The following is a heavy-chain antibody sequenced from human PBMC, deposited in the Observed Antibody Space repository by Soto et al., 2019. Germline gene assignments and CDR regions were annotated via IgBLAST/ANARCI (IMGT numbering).Heavy chain of an antibody. J-gene: IGHJ2*01. CDR3: ARKVLGSTTRPDWWYFDL. Sequence: EVELLESGGGLVQPGGSLRLSCEGSGFTFINHAMNWVRQAPGKGLEWVSGISGGGDRTFDADSVKGRFTISRDNSKNTVNLQMNSLRAGDTAVYYCARKVLGSTTRPDWWYFDLWGRGTLVTVSS. D-gene: IGHD3-16*01. CDR2: ISGGGDRT. CDR1: GFTFINHA. V-gene: IGHV3-23*01.